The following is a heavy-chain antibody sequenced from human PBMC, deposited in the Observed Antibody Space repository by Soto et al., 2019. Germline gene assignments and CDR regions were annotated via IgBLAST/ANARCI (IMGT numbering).Heavy chain of an antibody. V-gene: IGHV3-23*01. D-gene: IGHD4-17*01. J-gene: IGHJ4*02. CDR2: MSGNGGST. CDR1: GFTFSNYA. Sequence: EVQLLESGGGLVQPGGSLRLSCAASGFTFSNYAMNWVRQAPGKGLEWVSSMSGNGGSTYYADSVKGRFTISRDNSKNTLYLQMNSLRAEDTAVYYCAKDPSGDYSVWGQGTLVTVSS. CDR3: AKDPSGDYSV.